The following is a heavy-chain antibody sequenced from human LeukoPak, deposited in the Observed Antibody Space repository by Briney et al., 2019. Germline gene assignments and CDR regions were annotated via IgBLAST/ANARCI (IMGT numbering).Heavy chain of an antibody. CDR2: IYYSGST. V-gene: IGHV4-59*08. D-gene: IGHD6-19*01. CDR3: ARRPAEAGTNYYYGMDV. J-gene: IGHJ6*02. Sequence: PSETLSLTCTVSGGSISSYYWSWIRQPPGKGLEWIGYIYYSGSTDYSPSLKSRVTISLDTSKNQFSLRLSSVTAADTAVYYCARRPAEAGTNYYYGMDVWGQGTTVTVSS. CDR1: GGSISSYY.